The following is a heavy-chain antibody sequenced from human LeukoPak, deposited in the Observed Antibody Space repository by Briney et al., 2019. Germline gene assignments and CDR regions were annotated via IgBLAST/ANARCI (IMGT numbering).Heavy chain of an antibody. J-gene: IGHJ5*02. Sequence: GGSLRLSCAASGFTFSSYGMHWVRQAPGKGLEWVAVMSYDGSKEYYADSVKGRFTISRDNSKNTLYLQMNSLRVEDTAVYYCLVWKHVFDRWGQGTLVTVSS. CDR1: GFTFSSYG. CDR2: MSYDGSKE. D-gene: IGHD5/OR15-5a*01. V-gene: IGHV3-30*03. CDR3: LVWKHVFDR.